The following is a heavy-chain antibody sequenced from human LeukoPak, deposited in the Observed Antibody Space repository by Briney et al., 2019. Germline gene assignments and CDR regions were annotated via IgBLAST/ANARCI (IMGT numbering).Heavy chain of an antibody. J-gene: IGHJ4*02. Sequence: SVKVSCKASGYTFTSYDVNWVRQAPGQGLEWMGGIIPIFGTANYAQKFQGRVTITADKSTSTAYMELSSLRSEDTAVYYCARVWSSDLHFDYWGQGTLVTVSS. CDR1: GYTFTSYD. V-gene: IGHV1-69*06. D-gene: IGHD3-3*01. CDR3: ARVWSSDLHFDY. CDR2: IIPIFGTA.